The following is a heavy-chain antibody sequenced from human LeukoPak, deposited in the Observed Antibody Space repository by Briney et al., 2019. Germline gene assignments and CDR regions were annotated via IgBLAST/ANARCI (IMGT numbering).Heavy chain of an antibody. V-gene: IGHV4-61*08. CDR2: IYHSGST. D-gene: IGHD3-16*01. CDR3: ARHKPGTYYCGMDV. CDR1: GGSISSGGYY. J-gene: IGHJ6*02. Sequence: SETLSLTCTVSGGSISSGGYYWSWIRQPPGKGLEWIGYIYHSGSTNYNPSLKSRVTISVDTSKNQFFLKLSSVTAADTGVYYCARHKPGTYYCGMDVWGQGTTVTVSS.